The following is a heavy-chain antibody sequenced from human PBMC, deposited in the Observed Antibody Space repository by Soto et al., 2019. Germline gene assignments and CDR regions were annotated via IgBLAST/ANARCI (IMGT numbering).Heavy chain of an antibody. V-gene: IGHV3-30*18. Sequence: QVQLVESGGGVVQPGRSLRLSCAASGFTFSSYGMHWVRQAPGKGLEWVAVISYDGSNKYYADSVKGRFTISRDSSKNTLYLQMNSLRPEDTAVYYCAKDGIWIGACYCSSTSCYLDYWGHGTLVTVSS. J-gene: IGHJ4*01. CDR2: ISYDGSNK. D-gene: IGHD2-2*01. CDR1: GFTFSSYG. CDR3: AKDGIWIGACYCSSTSCYLDY.